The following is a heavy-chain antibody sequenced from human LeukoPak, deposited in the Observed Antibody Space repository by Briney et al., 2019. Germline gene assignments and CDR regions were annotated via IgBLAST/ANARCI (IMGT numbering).Heavy chain of an antibody. CDR2: INSDGSST. CDR1: GFTFSSYW. J-gene: IGHJ4*02. V-gene: IGHV3-74*01. CDR3: ARGRFYGDPPTFLFDY. D-gene: IGHD4-17*01. Sequence: GGSQRLSCAASGFTFSSYWMHWVCQAPGKGLVWVSRINSDGSSTRSADSVKGRFTISRDNAKNTLYLQMNSLRAEDTAVYYCARGRFYGDPPTFLFDYCGQGTLVTVSS.